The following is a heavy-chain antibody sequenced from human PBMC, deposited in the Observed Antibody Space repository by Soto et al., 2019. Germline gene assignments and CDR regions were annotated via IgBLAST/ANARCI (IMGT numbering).Heavy chain of an antibody. CDR3: ARENQVSWVYYYGMDV. Sequence: SETLSLTCTVSGGYISSGGYYWSWIRQHPGKGLEWIGYIYYSGSTYYNPSLKSRVTISVDTSKNQFSLKLSSVTAADTAVYYCARENQVSWVYYYGMDVWGQGTTVTVSS. CDR1: GGYISSGGYY. V-gene: IGHV4-31*03. CDR2: IYYSGST. D-gene: IGHD2-2*01. J-gene: IGHJ6*02.